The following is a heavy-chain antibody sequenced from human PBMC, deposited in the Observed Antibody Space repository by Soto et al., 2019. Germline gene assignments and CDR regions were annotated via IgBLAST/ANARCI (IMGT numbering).Heavy chain of an antibody. D-gene: IGHD4-17*01. CDR1: GGSISSSSYY. CDR3: ARPWDYGGNADY. CDR2: IYYSGST. Sequence: PSETLSLTCTVSGGSISSSSYYWGWIRQPPGKGLEWIGSIYYSGSTYYNPSLKSRVTISVDTSKNQFSLKLSSVTAADTAVYYCARPWDYGGNADYWGQGTLVTVSS. V-gene: IGHV4-39*01. J-gene: IGHJ4*02.